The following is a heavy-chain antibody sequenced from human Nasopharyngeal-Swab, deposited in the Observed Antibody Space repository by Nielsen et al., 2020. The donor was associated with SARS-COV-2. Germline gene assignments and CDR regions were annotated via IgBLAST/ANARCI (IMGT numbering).Heavy chain of an antibody. Sequence: GESLKISCAASGFTFSSYGMHWVRQAPGKGLEWVAVIWYDGSNKYYADSVKGRFTISRDNSKNTVYLQMNSLRGEDTAVYYCTRVDVHDAFDMWGQGTMVTVSS. CDR1: GFTFSSYG. D-gene: IGHD3-16*01. J-gene: IGHJ3*02. CDR3: TRVDVHDAFDM. CDR2: IWYDGSNK. V-gene: IGHV3-33*01.